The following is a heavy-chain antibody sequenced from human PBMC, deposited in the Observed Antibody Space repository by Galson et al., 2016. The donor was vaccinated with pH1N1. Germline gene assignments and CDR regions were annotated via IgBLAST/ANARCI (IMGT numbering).Heavy chain of an antibody. CDR1: GYTFINYG. D-gene: IGHD3-10*01. J-gene: IGHJ3*02. Sequence: SVKVSCKASGYTFINYGIAWVRQAPGQGPEWMGWISAYDGHTDYAQNFQGRVAMTIVTSTSTANMELRSLRSDDTAVYYCARDRGVFDIWGQGTRVTVSS. CDR2: ISAYDGHT. CDR3: ARDRGVFDI. V-gene: IGHV1-18*01.